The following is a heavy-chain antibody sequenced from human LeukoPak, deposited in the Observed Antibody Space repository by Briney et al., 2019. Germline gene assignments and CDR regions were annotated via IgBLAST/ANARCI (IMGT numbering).Heavy chain of an antibody. CDR3: VQTTGWPGFDY. CDR2: IYNGVPT. V-gene: IGHV4-4*09. J-gene: IGHJ4*02. CDR1: GVSISRFY. Sequence: SETLPLICTASGVSISRFYWSWVRQPPGKGLEWIANIYNGVPTYYNPSLRSRVTLSVDTSENRFSLTLRSVTATDTALYYCVQTTGWPGFDYWGQGILVTVSS. D-gene: IGHD6-19*01.